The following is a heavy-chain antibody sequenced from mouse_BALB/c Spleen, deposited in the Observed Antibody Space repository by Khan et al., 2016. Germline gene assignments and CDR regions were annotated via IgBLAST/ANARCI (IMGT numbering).Heavy chain of an antibody. CDR3: ARDGYRYDGGYYYAMDY. J-gene: IGHJ4*01. CDR2: ISYDGSN. CDR1: GYSITSGYS. Sequence: EVQLQEPGPGLVKPSQSLSLTCSVTGYSITSGYSWNWIRQFPGNKLEWLGYISYDGSNNYNPSLKNRISITRDTSKNQFFLKLNSVTTEDTATYDCARDGYRYDGGYYYAMDYWGQGTSVTVSS. D-gene: IGHD2-14*01. V-gene: IGHV3-6*02.